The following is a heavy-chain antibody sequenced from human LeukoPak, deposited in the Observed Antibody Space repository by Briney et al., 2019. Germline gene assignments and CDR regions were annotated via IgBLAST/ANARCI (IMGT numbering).Heavy chain of an antibody. CDR2: IYNSGST. J-gene: IGHJ4*02. Sequence: PSETLSLTCSVSGDPMEIDYWNWIRQPAGKGLEWIGRIYNSGSTNYSPSLKSRVTMSIDTSKSQFSLQLTSVTAADTAVYYCARLSSYGGNPAKDYWGQGTLVTVSS. CDR3: ARLSSYGGNPAKDY. CDR1: GDPMEIDY. D-gene: IGHD4-17*01. V-gene: IGHV4-4*07.